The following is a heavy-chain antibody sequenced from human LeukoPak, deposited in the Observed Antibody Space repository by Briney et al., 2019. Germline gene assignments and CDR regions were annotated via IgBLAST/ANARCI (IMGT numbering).Heavy chain of an antibody. J-gene: IGHJ4*02. CDR1: GYSISSGYY. CDR2: IYHSGST. CDR3: ATRRGVLWFGELPHFDY. D-gene: IGHD3-10*01. V-gene: IGHV4-38-2*02. Sequence: SETLSLTCTVSGYSISSGYYWGWIRQPPGKGLEWIRSIYHSGSTYYNPSLKSRVTISVDTSKNQFSLKLSSVTAADTAVYYCATRRGVLWFGELPHFDYWGQGTLVTVSS.